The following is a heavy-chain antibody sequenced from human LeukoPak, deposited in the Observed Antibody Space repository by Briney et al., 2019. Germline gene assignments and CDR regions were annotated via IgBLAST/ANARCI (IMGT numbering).Heavy chain of an antibody. D-gene: IGHD3-10*01. CDR1: GYRFTSYW. Sequence: GESLQISLKGSGYRFTSYWISWVRQMPGKGLEWMGRIDPSDSYTNYSPSFQGHVTISADKSISPAYLQWSSLKASDTAMYYCARLVVRGRDAFDIWGQGTMVTVSS. V-gene: IGHV5-10-1*01. J-gene: IGHJ3*02. CDR3: ARLVVRGRDAFDI. CDR2: IDPSDSYT.